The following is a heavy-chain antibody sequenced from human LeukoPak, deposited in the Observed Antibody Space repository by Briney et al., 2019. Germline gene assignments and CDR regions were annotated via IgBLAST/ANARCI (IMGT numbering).Heavy chain of an antibody. D-gene: IGHD3-22*01. CDR3: ARDVLVKTWDNYYDSSGYYYGDDAFDI. Sequence: GASVKVSCKASGYTFTGYYMHWVRQAPGQGLEWMGWINPNSGGTNYAQKFQGRVTMTRDTSISTAYMELSGLRSDDTAVYYCARDVLVKTWDNYYDSSGYYYGDDAFDIWGQGTMVTVSS. CDR2: INPNSGGT. CDR1: GYTFTGYY. J-gene: IGHJ3*02. V-gene: IGHV1-2*02.